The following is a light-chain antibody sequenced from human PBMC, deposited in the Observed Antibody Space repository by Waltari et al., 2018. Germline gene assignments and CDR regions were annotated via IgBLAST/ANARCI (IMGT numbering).Light chain of an antibody. CDR2: KVS. V-gene: IGKV2-30*02. CDR3: GQGTKVPFT. Sequence: DVVMTQSPPSLPITPGQPASISCRSSQSFVHSDGNTYLCWYQRKPGQPPRLLIYKVSNRDSGVPDRFGGSGAGTDFTLKISRVEAEDVGVYYCGQGTKVPFTFGPGTKLDIK. CDR1: QSFVHSDGNTY. J-gene: IGKJ3*01.